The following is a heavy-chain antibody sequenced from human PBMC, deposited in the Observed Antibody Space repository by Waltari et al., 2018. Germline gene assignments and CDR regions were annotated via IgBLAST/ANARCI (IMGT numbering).Heavy chain of an antibody. Sequence: EVQLVESGGGLVQPGGSLRLSCAASGFTSSSYWMTWVRQAPGKGLVWVSRINRDGSSTSYADSVKGRFTISRDNAKNTLYLQMNSLRAEDTAVYYCARDICSGGSCGYYGMDVWGQGTTVTVSS. CDR2: INRDGSST. V-gene: IGHV3-74*01. D-gene: IGHD2-15*01. CDR1: GFTSSSYW. J-gene: IGHJ6*02. CDR3: ARDICSGGSCGYYGMDV.